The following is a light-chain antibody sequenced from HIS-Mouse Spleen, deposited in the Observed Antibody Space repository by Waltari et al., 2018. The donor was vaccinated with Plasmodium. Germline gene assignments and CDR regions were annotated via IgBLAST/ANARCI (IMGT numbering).Light chain of an antibody. CDR2: WAC. Sequence: DIVMTQSPDSLAVSLGARATINCKSSQSVLYSSNNKNYLAWYQQKPGQAPKLLIYWACTRESAVSARCSGHVSGTAFYLTISSLQAGDVAVYDGQQYHSAPLTFGGGTKVAIK. V-gene: IGKV4-1*01. J-gene: IGKJ4*01. CDR1: QSVLYSSNNKNY. CDR3: QQYHSAPLT.